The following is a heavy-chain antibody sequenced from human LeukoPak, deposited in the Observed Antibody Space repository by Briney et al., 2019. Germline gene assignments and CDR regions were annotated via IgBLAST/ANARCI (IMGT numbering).Heavy chain of an antibody. D-gene: IGHD3-22*01. J-gene: IGHJ3*02. Sequence: GGSLRLSCAASGCTVSSNYMSWVRQAPGKGLERVSSIYSGGSIYYAYSVKGRFTISRDISKNMLYLQMNSLRAEDTAVYYCARAYYYDSRGAFDIWGQGRMVTVSS. CDR3: ARAYYYDSRGAFDI. CDR2: IYSGGSI. CDR1: GCTVSSNY. V-gene: IGHV3-66*02.